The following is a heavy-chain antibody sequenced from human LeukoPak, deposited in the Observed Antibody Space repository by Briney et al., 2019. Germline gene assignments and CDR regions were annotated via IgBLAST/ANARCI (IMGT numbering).Heavy chain of an antibody. J-gene: IGHJ6*02. D-gene: IGHD2-15*01. Sequence: GGSLRLSCAASGFTFSGSAMHWVRQASGKGLEWVGRIRSKANNYATAYAESVKGRFTISRDDSKNTAYLQMSSLKTEDTAVYYCSRHAPGNGDSWINGMDVWGQGTTVTVFS. CDR3: SRHAPGNGDSWINGMDV. CDR1: GFTFSGSA. CDR2: IRSKANNYAT. V-gene: IGHV3-73*01.